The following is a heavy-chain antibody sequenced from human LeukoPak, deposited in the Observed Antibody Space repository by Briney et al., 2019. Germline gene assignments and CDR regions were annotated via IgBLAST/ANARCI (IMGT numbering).Heavy chain of an antibody. CDR3: GKTTTGYSSGRNPAWPVDY. D-gene: IGHD6-19*01. V-gene: IGHV3-23*01. CDR2: IFGSGGSA. J-gene: IGHJ4*02. Sequence: GGSLRLSCTASGFTFSSYAMYWVRQAPGKGLEWVSGIFGSGGSAHYADSGKGRFTISRDNSQNTVYLQMNSLRAGDTAVYYCGKTTTGYSSGRNPAWPVDYWGQGTLVTVSS. CDR1: GFTFSSYA.